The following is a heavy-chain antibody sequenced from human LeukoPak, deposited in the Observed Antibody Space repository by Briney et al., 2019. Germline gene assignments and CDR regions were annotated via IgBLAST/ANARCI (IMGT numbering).Heavy chain of an antibody. V-gene: IGHV1-18*01. J-gene: IGHJ3*01. CDR2: ISAYNGNT. CDR3: ATDRYYGSGNGAFDV. Sequence: ASVKVSCKASGYTFTSYGISWVRQAPGQGLEWMGWISAYNGNTNYAQKFQGRVTMTEDTSTDTAYMELSSRRSEDTAVYYCATDRYYGSGNGAFDVWGQGTMVTVSS. CDR1: GYTFTSYG. D-gene: IGHD3-10*01.